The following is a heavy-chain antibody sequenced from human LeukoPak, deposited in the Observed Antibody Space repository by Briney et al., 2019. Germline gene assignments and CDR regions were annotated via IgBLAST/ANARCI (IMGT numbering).Heavy chain of an antibody. CDR1: GFTFSSFW. CDR2: INIDGSGT. D-gene: IGHD7-27*01. Sequence: GGSLRLSCAASGFTFSSFWMHWVRQAPGKGLVWVSRINIDGSGTTYADSVKGRFTISRDNAKNTLYPQMNSLRVEDTAVYYCARVRPGYYYMDVWGKGTTVTVSS. CDR3: ARVRPGYYYMDV. V-gene: IGHV3-74*01. J-gene: IGHJ6*03.